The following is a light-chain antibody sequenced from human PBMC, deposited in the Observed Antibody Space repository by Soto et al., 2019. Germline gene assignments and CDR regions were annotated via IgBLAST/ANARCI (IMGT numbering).Light chain of an antibody. Sequence: EIVMTQSPATLSESPGERATLSCRASQSVSSNLAWYQQKPGQAPRLLIYGASTRATGIPARFSGSGSGTEFTLTISSLQSEDFAVYYCQQYNNWPFAFGGGTKVEIK. CDR1: QSVSSN. CDR3: QQYNNWPFA. J-gene: IGKJ4*01. CDR2: GAS. V-gene: IGKV3-15*01.